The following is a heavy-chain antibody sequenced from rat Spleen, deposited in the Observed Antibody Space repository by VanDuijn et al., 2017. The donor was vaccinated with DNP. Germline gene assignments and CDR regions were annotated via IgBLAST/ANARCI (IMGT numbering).Heavy chain of an antibody. CDR3: ARWTRYFDY. CDR1: GYSISSNY. Sequence: EVQLQESGPGLVKPPQSPSLTCSVTGYSISSNYWGWIRQLPGNKMEYIGHISYSGSTNYNPSLKSRIPISRDTSKNQFFLQLNSVTPEDTATYYCARWTRYFDYWGQGVMVTVSS. V-gene: IGHV3-1*01. CDR2: ISYSGST. D-gene: IGHD1-4*01. J-gene: IGHJ2*01.